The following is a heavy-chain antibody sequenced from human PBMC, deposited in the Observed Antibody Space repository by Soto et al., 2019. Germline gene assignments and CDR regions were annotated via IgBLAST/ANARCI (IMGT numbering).Heavy chain of an antibody. CDR2: IHSDGITT. D-gene: IGHD3-22*01. Sequence: GGSLRLSCASSGITFTNYWVEWVRQAPGKGLVWVSRIHSDGITTDYGDSVKGRFTISRDNAKSTVYLQMNSLGAEDTATYHCSLHKFDSSGYVSDYWGQGTLVTVSS. CDR1: GITFTNYW. CDR3: SLHKFDSSGYVSDY. J-gene: IGHJ4*02. V-gene: IGHV3-74*01.